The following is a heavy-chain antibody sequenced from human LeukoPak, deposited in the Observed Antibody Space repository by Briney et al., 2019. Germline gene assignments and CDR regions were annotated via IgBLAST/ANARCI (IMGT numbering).Heavy chain of an antibody. D-gene: IGHD1-26*01. CDR3: ASAVGY. CDR1: GFTFSSYA. J-gene: IGHJ4*02. CDR2: ISYGGSNK. Sequence: PGGSLRLSCAASGFTFSSYAVHWVRQAPGKGLEWVAVISYGGSNKYYADSVKGRFTISRDNSKNTLYLQMNSLRSEDTAVYYCASAVGYWGQGTLVTVSS. V-gene: IGHV3-30-3*01.